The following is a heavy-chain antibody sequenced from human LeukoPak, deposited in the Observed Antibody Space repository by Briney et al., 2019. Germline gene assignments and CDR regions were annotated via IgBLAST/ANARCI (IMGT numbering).Heavy chain of an antibody. D-gene: IGHD3-10*01. V-gene: IGHV4-59*01. J-gene: IGHJ6*03. Sequence: PSETLSLTCTVSGGSISSYYWSWIRQPPGKGLEWIGYIYYSGSTNYNPSLKSRVTISVDTSKNQFSLELSSVTAADTAVYYCARSMGPYYYGSGSYRTNYYYYMDVWGKGTTVTISS. CDR3: ARSMGPYYYGSGSYRTNYYYYMDV. CDR1: GGSISSYY. CDR2: IYYSGST.